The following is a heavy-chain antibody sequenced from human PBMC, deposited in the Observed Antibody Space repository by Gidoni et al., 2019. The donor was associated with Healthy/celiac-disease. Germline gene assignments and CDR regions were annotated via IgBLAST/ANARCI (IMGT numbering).Heavy chain of an antibody. D-gene: IGHD6-13*01. CDR2: TSYKSKWYN. CDR3: ARGRAAGIRWLDH. Sequence: QVQLQQSGPGLVKPSQTLSLTCSISWDSVSTNSAAWNWSRQSTSRGIAWLGRTSYKSKWYNDYAVSVKSRITINPDTSKNQFSLQLNSVTPEDTAVYYCARGRAAGIRWLDHWGQGTLVTVSS. J-gene: IGHJ5*02. V-gene: IGHV6-1*01. CDR1: WDSVSTNSAA.